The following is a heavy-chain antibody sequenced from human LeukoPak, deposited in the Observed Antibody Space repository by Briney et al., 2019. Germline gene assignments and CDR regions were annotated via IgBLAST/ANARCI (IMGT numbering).Heavy chain of an antibody. CDR2: ISYDGSNK. CDR3: AKPSRLNQWELTVYYFDY. J-gene: IGHJ4*02. V-gene: IGHV3-30*18. Sequence: GGSLRLSCAASGFTFSSYAMSWVRQAPGKGLEWVAVISYDGSNKYYADSVKGRFTISRDNSKNTLYLQMNSLRAEDTAVYYCAKPSRLNQWELTVYYFDYWGQGTLVTVSS. CDR1: GFTFSSYA. D-gene: IGHD1-26*01.